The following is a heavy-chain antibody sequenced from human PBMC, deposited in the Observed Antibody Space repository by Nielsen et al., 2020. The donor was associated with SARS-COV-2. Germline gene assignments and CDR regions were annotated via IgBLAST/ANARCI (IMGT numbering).Heavy chain of an antibody. Sequence: SETLSLTCTVSGGSISSYYWSWIRQPPGKGLEWIGYIYYSGSTNYNPSLKSRVTISVDTSKNQFSLKLSSVTAADTAVYYCARDTAMGDYYYGMDVWGQGNTVTVSS. CDR3: ARDTAMGDYYYGMDV. J-gene: IGHJ6*02. CDR1: GGSISSYY. D-gene: IGHD5-18*01. CDR2: IYYSGST. V-gene: IGHV4-59*12.